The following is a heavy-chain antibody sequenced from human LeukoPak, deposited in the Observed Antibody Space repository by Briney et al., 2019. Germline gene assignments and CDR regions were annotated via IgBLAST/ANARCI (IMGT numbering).Heavy chain of an antibody. CDR3: ANSLLQSNLY. V-gene: IGHV3-23*01. CDR1: GFTFSSYA. D-gene: IGHD2-15*01. J-gene: IGHJ4*02. Sequence: GGSLRLSCAASGFTFSSYAMSWVRQAPGKGLEWVSAISGSGGSTYYADSVKGRFTISRDNSKNTLYLLMNSLRAEDTAVYYCANSLLQSNLYWGQGTLVTVSS. CDR2: ISGSGGST.